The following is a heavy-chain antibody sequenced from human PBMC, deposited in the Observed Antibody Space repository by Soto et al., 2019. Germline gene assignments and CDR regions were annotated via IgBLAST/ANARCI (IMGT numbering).Heavy chain of an antibody. CDR1: GDSISNLDYF. J-gene: IGHJ5*01. D-gene: IGHD7-27*01. CDR2: IYRSATT. V-gene: IGHV4-30-4*01. CDR3: ARGRYCLTGRCFPNWFDS. Sequence: SETLSLTCSVSGDSISNLDYFWAWIRQPPGQALEYIGYIYRSATTYYNPSFESRVAITVDTSKSQFSLNVTSVTAADTAVYFCARGRYCLTGRCFPNWFDSWGQGALVTVSS.